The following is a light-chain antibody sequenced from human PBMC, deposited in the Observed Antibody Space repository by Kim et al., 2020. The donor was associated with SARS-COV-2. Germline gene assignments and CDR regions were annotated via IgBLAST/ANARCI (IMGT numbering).Light chain of an antibody. CDR3: NSRGSNDNVL. V-gene: IGLV3-19*01. Sequence: SSELTQVPAVSVAMGQTVRITCQGDSLTSYYATWYQQKPGQAPIVVIYGKNNRPSGIPDRFSGSSSGDTASLTITGTQAGDEAVYYCNSRGSNDNVLFGGGTKVTVL. J-gene: IGLJ2*01. CDR1: SLTSYY. CDR2: GKN.